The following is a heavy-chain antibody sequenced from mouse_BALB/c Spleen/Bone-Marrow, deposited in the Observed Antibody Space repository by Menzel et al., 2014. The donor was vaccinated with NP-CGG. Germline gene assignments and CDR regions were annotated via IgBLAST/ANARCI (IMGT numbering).Heavy chain of an antibody. V-gene: IGHV1S130*01. Sequence: QVQLQQSGSVLVRPGASVRLSCKASGYTFTNSWIHWAKQRPGQGLEWIGDIHPNSGNTNYDEKFKAKATLTVDTSSSTACVDLSSLTSEDSAVYYCARHHRYAYYFDYWGQGTTLTVSS. CDR2: IHPNSGNT. CDR1: GYTFTNSW. CDR3: ARHHRYAYYFDY. J-gene: IGHJ2*01.